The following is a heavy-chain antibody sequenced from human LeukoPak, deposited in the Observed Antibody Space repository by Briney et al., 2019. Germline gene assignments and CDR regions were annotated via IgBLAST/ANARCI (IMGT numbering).Heavy chain of an antibody. D-gene: IGHD3-10*01. Sequence: SETLSLTCAVYGRSFSDYSWSWIRQPPGKGLEWIGEINHSGSTNYNPSLKSRVTISIDTSKNQFSLKLSSVTAADTAVYYCARSSGNYFDYWGQGALVTVSS. CDR3: ARSSGNYFDY. CDR2: INHSGST. V-gene: IGHV4-34*01. CDR1: GRSFSDYS. J-gene: IGHJ4*02.